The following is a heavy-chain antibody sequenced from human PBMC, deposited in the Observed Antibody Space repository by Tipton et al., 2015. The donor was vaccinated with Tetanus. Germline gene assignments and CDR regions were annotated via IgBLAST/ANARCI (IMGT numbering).Heavy chain of an antibody. CDR2: IYQTGST. V-gene: IGHV4-30-2*06. J-gene: IGHJ4*02. D-gene: IGHD3-16*01. CDR1: GALITTGGYS. Sequence: TLSLTCNVTGALITTGGYSWGWIRQSPGQGLEWIGYIYQTGSTYFNPSLRSRLTISFKMSKNQFSLKLTSATAADTAVYYCVRGRGLGADSYGFEYWGQGALVTVSS. CDR3: VRGRGLGADSYGFEY.